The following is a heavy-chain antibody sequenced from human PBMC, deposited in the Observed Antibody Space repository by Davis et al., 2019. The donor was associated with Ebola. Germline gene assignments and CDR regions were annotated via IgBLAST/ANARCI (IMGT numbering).Heavy chain of an antibody. CDR1: GYTFTSYG. V-gene: IGHV1-69*04. CDR3: AKSGLSFGVVKYHYGMDV. J-gene: IGHJ6*04. Sequence: SVKVSCKASGYTFTSYGISWVRQAPGQGLEWMGRIIPILGIANYAQKFQGRVTITADKSTSTAYMELSSLRAEDTAVYYCAKSGLSFGVVKYHYGMDVWGKGTTVTVSS. CDR2: IIPILGIA. D-gene: IGHD3-3*01.